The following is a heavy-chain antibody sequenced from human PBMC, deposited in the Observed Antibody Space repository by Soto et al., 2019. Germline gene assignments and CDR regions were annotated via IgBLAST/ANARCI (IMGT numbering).Heavy chain of an antibody. CDR2: IKRDGSTT. V-gene: IGHV3-74*01. Sequence: EVQLVESGGGLVQPGGSLRLSCAASGFTFSDYWMHWVRQAPGKGLEWVSPIKRDGSTTNYADSVKGRFAISRDNAKNNLYLEINSLRVEDTADYYCARGAINYYYEDVWGKGTTVSVSS. CDR3: ARGAINYYYEDV. CDR1: GFTFSDYW. J-gene: IGHJ6*03.